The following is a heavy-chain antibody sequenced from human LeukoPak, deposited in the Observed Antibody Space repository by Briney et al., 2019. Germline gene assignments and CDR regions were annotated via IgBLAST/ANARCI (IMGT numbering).Heavy chain of an antibody. D-gene: IGHD6-19*01. CDR1: GYTFTGYY. J-gene: IGHJ6*02. Sequence: GASVKVSCKASGYTFTGYYMHWVRQAPGQGLEWMGRINPNSGGTNYAQKFQGRVTMTRDTSISTAYMELSRLRSDDTAVYYCARDSSGWYRYYYYYYGMDVWGQGTTVTVSS. V-gene: IGHV1-2*06. CDR3: ARDSSGWYRYYYYYYGMDV. CDR2: INPNSGGT.